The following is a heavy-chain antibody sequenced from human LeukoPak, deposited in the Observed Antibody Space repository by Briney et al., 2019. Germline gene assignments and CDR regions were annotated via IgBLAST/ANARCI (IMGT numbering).Heavy chain of an antibody. CDR3: AREAGTFYDY. CDR1: GGSISSYH. CDR2: SYYSGST. Sequence: SETLSLTCTVSGGSISSYHCSWLRQPPGKGLEWIGYSYYSGSTNYNPSLKSRVTISLDTSKNQVSLQLTSVTPEDTAVYYCAREAGTFYDYWGQGTLVSVSS. V-gene: IGHV4-59*12. D-gene: IGHD1-1*01. J-gene: IGHJ4*02.